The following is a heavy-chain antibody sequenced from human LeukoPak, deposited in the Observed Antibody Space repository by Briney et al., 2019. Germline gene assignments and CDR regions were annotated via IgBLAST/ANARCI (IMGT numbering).Heavy chain of an antibody. CDR3: ARDNDSRDPPHFDY. CDR2: INPYSGGT. J-gene: IGHJ4*02. V-gene: IGHV1-2*02. Sequence: GASVKVSCKTSGYTFTDYYIHWVRQVPGQGPEWMGWINPYSGGTNYSQRFRGRVTMTRNTSITTAYMELSSLRSEDTAVYYCARDNDSRDPPHFDYWGQGTLVTVSS. CDR1: GYTFTDYY. D-gene: IGHD3-16*01.